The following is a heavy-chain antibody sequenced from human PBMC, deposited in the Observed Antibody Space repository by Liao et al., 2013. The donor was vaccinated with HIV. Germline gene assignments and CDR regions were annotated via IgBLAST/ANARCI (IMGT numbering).Heavy chain of an antibody. CDR3: ARDLRVYCGAECHGGYYYYMDV. CDR2: ISSSGNT. V-gene: IGHV4-61*02. Sequence: QVVLEESGPGLVKPSQTLSLSCTVSGGSISGGDNFWTWIRQPAGRGLEWIGRISSSGNTDYNPSLKSRVTISIDTSMSQFSLKLTSVTVADSAVYYCARDLRVYCGAECHGGYYYYMDVWGKGTTVTVSS. CDR1: GGSISGGDNF. J-gene: IGHJ6*03. D-gene: IGHD2-21*01.